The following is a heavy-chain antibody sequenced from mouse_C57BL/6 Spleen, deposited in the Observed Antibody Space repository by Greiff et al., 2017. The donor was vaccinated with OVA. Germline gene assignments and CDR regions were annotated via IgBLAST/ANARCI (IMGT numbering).Heavy chain of an antibody. Sequence: VQLQQSGPELVKPGASVKIPCKASGYTFTDYNMDWVKQSHGKSLEWIGDINPNNGGTIYNQKFKGKATLTVDKSSSTAYMELRSLTSEDTAVYYCARPYYGSSPYYFDYWGQGTTLTVSS. CDR3: ARPYYGSSPYYFDY. CDR2: INPNNGGT. J-gene: IGHJ2*01. V-gene: IGHV1-18*01. CDR1: GYTFTDYN. D-gene: IGHD1-1*01.